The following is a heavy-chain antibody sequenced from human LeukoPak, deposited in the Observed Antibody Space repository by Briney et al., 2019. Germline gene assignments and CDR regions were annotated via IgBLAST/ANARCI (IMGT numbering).Heavy chain of an antibody. D-gene: IGHD2-2*01. CDR2: INPNSGGT. V-gene: IGHV1-2*02. J-gene: IGHJ4*02. Sequence: ASVKVSCKASGYTFTGYYMHWVRQAPGQGLEWMGWINPNSGGTNYAQKFQGRVTMTRDTSISTAYMELSRLRSDDTAVYYCARGLVVVPAAYFYWGQGTLVTVSS. CDR3: ARGLVVVPAAYFY. CDR1: GYTFTGYY.